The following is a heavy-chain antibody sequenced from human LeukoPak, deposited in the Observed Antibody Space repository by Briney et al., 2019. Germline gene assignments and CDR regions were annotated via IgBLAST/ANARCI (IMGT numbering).Heavy chain of an antibody. V-gene: IGHV3-53*01. CDR3: STSPSWGV. D-gene: IGHD3-16*01. CDR2: IYSGGTT. J-gene: IGHJ6*03. CDR1: GLTVINNY. Sequence: SGRSLRPSCAASGLTVINNYMTWVSQAPGKGLEWVSVIYSGGTTHYADSVKGRFAISRDNSKNTLYLQMNSLRVDDTAVYYYSTSPSWGVGGKGTAVTVS.